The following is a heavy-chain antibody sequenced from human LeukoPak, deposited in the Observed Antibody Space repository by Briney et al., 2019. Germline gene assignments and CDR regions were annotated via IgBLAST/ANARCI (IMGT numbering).Heavy chain of an antibody. CDR3: AGRGAVAGKPYYFDY. J-gene: IGHJ4*02. V-gene: IGHV4-39*07. D-gene: IGHD6-19*01. CDR1: GDSISSGSYY. Sequence: SSETLSLTCTVSGDSISSGSYYWGWIRQPPGKGLEWIGYIYHSGSTYYNPSLKSRVTISVDRSKNQFSLKLSSVTAADTAVYYCAGRGAVAGKPYYFDYWGQGTLVTVSS. CDR2: IYHSGST.